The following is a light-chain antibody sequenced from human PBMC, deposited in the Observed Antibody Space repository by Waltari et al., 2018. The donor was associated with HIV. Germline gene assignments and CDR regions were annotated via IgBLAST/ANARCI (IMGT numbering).Light chain of an antibody. CDR1: QTVSRSV. Sequence: VLTQSPGTLSLSPGERATLSCRASQTVSRSVLARYQQQSGQSPRLLIYGASSRATGIPEMFSGSGSGTDFTLTISRLEPEDFAVYYCQRHDFSFRTFGQGTKVEIK. CDR2: GAS. CDR3: QRHDFSFRT. V-gene: IGKV3-20*01. J-gene: IGKJ1*01.